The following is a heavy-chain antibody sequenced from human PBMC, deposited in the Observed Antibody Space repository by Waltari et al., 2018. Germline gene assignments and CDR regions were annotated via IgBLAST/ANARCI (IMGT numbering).Heavy chain of an antibody. D-gene: IGHD3-10*01. Sequence: QVQLVQSGAEVKKPGAAVKVSCKVSGYTLPELSMHWVRQPHGKGLEWMGGFDPEDGETSYAQKFQGRVTMTEDTSTDTAYMELSSLRSEDTAVYYCATILNGADPYYYYGMDVWGQGTTVTVSS. CDR2: FDPEDGET. CDR1: GYTLPELS. V-gene: IGHV1-24*01. J-gene: IGHJ6*02. CDR3: ATILNGADPYYYYGMDV.